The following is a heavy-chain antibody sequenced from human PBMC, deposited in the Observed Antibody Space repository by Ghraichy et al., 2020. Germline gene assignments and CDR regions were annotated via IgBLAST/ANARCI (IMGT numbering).Heavy chain of an antibody. CDR2: MNPNSVNT. J-gene: IGHJ6*02. Sequence: ASVKVSCKASGYTFTSYDINWVRQATGQGLEWMGWMNPNSVNTGYAQKFQGRVTMTRNTSISKAYMELSSLRSEDTAVYYCARSPGDFYSGASRWYYYYGMDVWGQGTTVTVSS. CDR1: GYTFTSYD. CDR3: ARSPGDFYSGASRWYYYYGMDV. D-gene: IGHD5-12*01. V-gene: IGHV1-8*01.